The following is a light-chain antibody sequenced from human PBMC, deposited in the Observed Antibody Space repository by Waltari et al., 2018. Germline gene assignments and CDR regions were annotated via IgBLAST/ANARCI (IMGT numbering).Light chain of an antibody. CDR3: CSYAGSSTYVL. V-gene: IGLV2-23*01. J-gene: IGLJ2*01. CDR1: NSDVGTYNL. CDR2: EGS. Sequence: QSALTQPASVSGSLGQPITISCTGANSDVGTYNLVSWYQQHPGKAPKLMIYEGSKRPSGVSNRFSGSQSGNMASLTISGLQAEDDGDYYCCSYAGSSTYVLFGGGTKLTVL.